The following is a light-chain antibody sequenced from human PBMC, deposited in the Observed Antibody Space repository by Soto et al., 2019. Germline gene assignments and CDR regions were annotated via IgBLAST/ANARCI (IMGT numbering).Light chain of an antibody. Sequence: EILWTQAPGTLSLSPGERATLSCRASQSVSSTYLAWYQQQPGQAPRLLIYGASNRATGIPDRFSGSGSGTDFTLTISRLEPEDFAVYYCQQYGSSSWTFGQGTKV. J-gene: IGKJ1*01. V-gene: IGKV3-20*01. CDR1: QSVSSTY. CDR2: GAS. CDR3: QQYGSSSWT.